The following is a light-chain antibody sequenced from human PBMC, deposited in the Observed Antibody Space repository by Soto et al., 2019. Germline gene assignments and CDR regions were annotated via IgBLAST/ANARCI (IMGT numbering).Light chain of an antibody. CDR1: QSVSRIY. CDR3: QQYGSSPYT. J-gene: IGKJ2*01. V-gene: IGKV3-20*01. CDR2: AAS. Sequence: EIVLTQSPGTLSLSPGEKATPSCRASQSVSRIYLAWYQQKPGQAPRLLIYAASSRATGIPDRFSGSGSGTDFTLTISRLEPEDFAVYYCQQYGSSPYTVGQGTKVDIK.